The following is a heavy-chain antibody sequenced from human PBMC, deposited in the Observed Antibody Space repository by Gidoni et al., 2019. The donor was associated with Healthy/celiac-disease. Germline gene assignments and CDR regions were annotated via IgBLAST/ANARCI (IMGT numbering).Heavy chain of an antibody. V-gene: IGHV3-23*01. CDR3: AKDRDYSNSPIDL. Sequence: EVQLLESGGGLVQPGGSLRLSCAASGFTFSSYAMSWVRQAPGKGLEWVSGISGSGGSTYYADSVKGRFTISRDNSKNTLYLQMNSLRAEDTAVYYCAKDRDYSNSPIDLWGRGTLVTVSS. CDR2: ISGSGGST. CDR1: GFTFSSYA. D-gene: IGHD4-4*01. J-gene: IGHJ2*01.